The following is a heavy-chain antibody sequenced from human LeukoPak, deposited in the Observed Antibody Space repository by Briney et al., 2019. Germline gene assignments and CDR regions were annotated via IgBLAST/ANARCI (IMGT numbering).Heavy chain of an antibody. V-gene: IGHV3-30-3*01. CDR2: ISYDGSNK. CDR3: AREDGYCSGGNCYSYFDS. D-gene: IGHD2-15*01. CDR1: GFTFSSYA. J-gene: IGHJ4*02. Sequence: GRSLRLSCAASGFTFSSYAMHWVRQAPGKGLEWVAVISYDGSNKYYADSVKGRFTITRDNTRNSLFLQMYSLRAEDTAVYFCAREDGYCSGGNCYSYFDSWGQGTLVTVSS.